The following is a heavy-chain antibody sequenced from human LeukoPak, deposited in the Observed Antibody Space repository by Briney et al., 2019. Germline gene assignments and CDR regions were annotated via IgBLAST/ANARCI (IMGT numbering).Heavy chain of an antibody. J-gene: IGHJ5*02. Sequence: TSETLSLTCTVSGVSIGSSSYYWGWIRQPPGKGLEWIASISYSGSTYYNPSLKSRVTISVDTSKNQFSLKLSSVTAADTAVYYCARSSSGYYYGVLHWFDPWGQGTLVTVSS. V-gene: IGHV4-39*07. D-gene: IGHD3-22*01. CDR2: ISYSGST. CDR3: ARSSSGYYYGVLHWFDP. CDR1: GVSIGSSSYY.